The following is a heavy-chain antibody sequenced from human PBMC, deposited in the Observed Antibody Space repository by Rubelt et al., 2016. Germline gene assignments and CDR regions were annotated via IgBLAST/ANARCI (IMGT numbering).Heavy chain of an antibody. CDR2: INHSGST. D-gene: IGHD3-10*01. CDR3: AREDGSGGYGMDV. CDR1: GGSFSGYY. Sequence: QVQLQQWGAGLLKPSETLSLSCAVYGGSFSGYYWSWIRQPPGTGLEWIGEINHSGSTNYNPSLKSRVTISVDTSKNQFSRKLSSVTAADTAVYYCAREDGSGGYGMDVWGQGTTVTVSS. J-gene: IGHJ6*02. V-gene: IGHV4-34*01.